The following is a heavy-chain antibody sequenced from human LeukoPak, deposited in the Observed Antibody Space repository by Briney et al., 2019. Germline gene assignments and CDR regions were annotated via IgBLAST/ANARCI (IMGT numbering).Heavy chain of an antibody. CDR3: ARLGYCSGGSCYSRTHDAFDI. D-gene: IGHD2-15*01. J-gene: IGHJ3*02. Sequence: GGSLKISCKGSGYRFSTYWIAWVRQMPGKGLEWMGIIYPGDSDTRYSPSFQGQVTISADKSISTAYLQWSSLRASDTAMYYCARLGYCSGGSCYSRTHDAFDIWGQGTMVTVSS. CDR1: GYRFSTYW. CDR2: IYPGDSDT. V-gene: IGHV5-51*01.